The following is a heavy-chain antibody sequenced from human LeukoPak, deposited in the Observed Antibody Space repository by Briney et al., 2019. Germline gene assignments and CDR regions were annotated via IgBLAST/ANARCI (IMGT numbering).Heavy chain of an antibody. CDR2: IYYSGNT. D-gene: IGHD5-18*01. CDR3: ARQSTAMGTFDY. CDR1: GGSISSSRYY. V-gene: IGHV4-39*01. J-gene: IGHJ4*02. Sequence: SETLSLTFPVSGGSISSSRYYWGWIRQPPGKGLEWIGSIYYSGNTYYNPSLKSRVTISVDTSKNQFSLKLSSVTAADTAVYYCARQSTAMGTFDYWGRGTLVPVSS.